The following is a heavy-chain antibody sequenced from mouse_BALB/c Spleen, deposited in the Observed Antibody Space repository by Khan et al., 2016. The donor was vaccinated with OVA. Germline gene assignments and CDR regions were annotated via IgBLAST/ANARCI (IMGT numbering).Heavy chain of an antibody. Sequence: VKVEESGGDLVKPGGSLKLSCAASGFTFSSYVMSWVRQTPEKRLEWVASISSGGSTYYPDSVKGRFTISRDNARNILYLQMSSLRSEDTAMYYCAREAYRYDEYYFDYWGQGTTLTVSS. V-gene: IGHV5-6-5*01. CDR2: ISSGGST. J-gene: IGHJ2*01. D-gene: IGHD2-14*01. CDR3: AREAYRYDEYYFDY. CDR1: GFTFSSYV.